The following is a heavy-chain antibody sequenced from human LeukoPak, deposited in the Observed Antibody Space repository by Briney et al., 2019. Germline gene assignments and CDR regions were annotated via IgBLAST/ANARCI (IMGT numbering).Heavy chain of an antibody. CDR3: AKDALVRGEVFDI. Sequence: PGGSLRLSCAASGFRVNTSAMTWVRQAPGKGLEWVSTIPYDGFNTYYADSVKGRFIISRDNSKNTLFLQMNSLRAEDTDVYYCAKDALVRGEVFDIWGQGTMVTVSS. CDR2: IPYDGFNT. V-gene: IGHV3-23*01. D-gene: IGHD3-10*01. J-gene: IGHJ3*02. CDR1: GFRVNTSA.